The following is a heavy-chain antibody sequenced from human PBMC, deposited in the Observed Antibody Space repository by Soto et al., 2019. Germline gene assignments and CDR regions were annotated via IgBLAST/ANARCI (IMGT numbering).Heavy chain of an antibody. J-gene: IGHJ4*02. CDR1: GASISSSNW. V-gene: IGHV4-4*02. D-gene: IGHD4-17*01. CDR3: ARAGYGGNSLDY. CDR2: IYHRGNT. Sequence: QVQLQESGPGLVKPSETLSLTCAVSGASISSSNWWTWVRQPPGKGLEWIGEIYHRGNTNYNPSLKSQVAISVDTSKNQFSLKVSSVTAADTAVYYCARAGYGGNSLDYWGQGTLVTVSS.